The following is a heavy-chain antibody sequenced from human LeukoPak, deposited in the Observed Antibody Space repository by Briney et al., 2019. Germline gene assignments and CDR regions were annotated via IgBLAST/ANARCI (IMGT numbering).Heavy chain of an antibody. J-gene: IGHJ4*02. D-gene: IGHD3-10*01. CDR3: ARDSMVREKLLDY. Sequence: GGSLRLSCAASGFTFSDYYMSWIRQAPGKVLEWVSYISSTSSYTNYADSVKGRFTISRDNAKNSLYLQMNSLRADDTAVYYCARDSMVREKLLDYWGRGALVTVSS. CDR2: ISSTSSYT. CDR1: GFTFSDYY. V-gene: IGHV3-11*05.